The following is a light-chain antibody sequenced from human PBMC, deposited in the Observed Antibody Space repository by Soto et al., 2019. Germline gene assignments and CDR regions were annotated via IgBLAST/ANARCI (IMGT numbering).Light chain of an antibody. CDR2: GTN. CDR3: QSYDNSLSGSRV. Sequence: QSVLTQPPSVSGAPGQRVTISCTGSRSNIGAGYDVHWYQQLPGTAPKLLICGTNNRPSGVPDRFSGSKSGMSASLAITGLQAADEANYYCQSYDNSLSGSRVFGGGTKVTVL. J-gene: IGLJ3*02. CDR1: RSNIGAGYD. V-gene: IGLV1-40*01.